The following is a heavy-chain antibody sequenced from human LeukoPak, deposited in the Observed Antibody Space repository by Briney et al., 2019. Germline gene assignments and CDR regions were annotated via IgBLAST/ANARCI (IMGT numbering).Heavy chain of an antibody. J-gene: IGHJ6*02. CDR1: GFTFSSYS. CDR3: ASLPYYYYGMDV. V-gene: IGHV3-48*02. Sequence: GGSLRLSRAASGFTFSSYSMNWVPQAPGKGREWVSYFSSSSSTIYYADSVKGRFTISRDNAKNSLYLHMNSLRDEDTAVYYCASLPYYYYGMDVWGQGTTVTVSS. CDR2: FSSSSSTI.